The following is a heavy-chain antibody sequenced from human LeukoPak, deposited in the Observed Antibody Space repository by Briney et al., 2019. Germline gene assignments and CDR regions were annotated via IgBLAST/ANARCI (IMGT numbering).Heavy chain of an antibody. CDR1: GFIVGSKY. D-gene: IGHD6-13*01. J-gene: IGHJ6*02. Sequence: PGGSLRLSCTVSGFIVGSKYMSWVRQAPGKGLEWVAVIYSGGATYYAGSVKGRFTISRDNTKNTLYLQMNSLEAEDRAAYYCARAAFARSWYEGGLDVWGQGTFVTVSS. CDR2: IYSGGAT. CDR3: ARAAFARSWYEGGLDV. V-gene: IGHV3-66*01.